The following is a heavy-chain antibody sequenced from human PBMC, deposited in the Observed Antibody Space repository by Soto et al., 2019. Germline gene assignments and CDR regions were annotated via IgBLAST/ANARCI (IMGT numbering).Heavy chain of an antibody. CDR3: AHRPRGYSYYFDY. Sequence: QITLKESGPTLVKPTQTLTLTCTFSAFSLSTRGVGVGWIRQPPGKALEWLALLYWDDDKGYSPSLKSRLTITKDTSKNQVVLTVTNMDPVDTATYYCAHRPRGYSYYFDYWGQGTLVTVSS. V-gene: IGHV2-5*02. CDR2: LYWDDDK. D-gene: IGHD5-18*01. J-gene: IGHJ4*02. CDR1: AFSLSTRGVG.